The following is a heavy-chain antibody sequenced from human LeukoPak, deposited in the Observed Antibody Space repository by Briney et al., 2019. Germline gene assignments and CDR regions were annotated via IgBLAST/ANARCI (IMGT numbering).Heavy chain of an antibody. CDR2: INSDGSST. V-gene: IGHV3-74*01. D-gene: IGHD2-2*02. J-gene: IGHJ3*02. Sequence: GGSLRLSCAASGFTFSSYWMHWVRQAPGRGLVWVSRINSDGSSTSYTDSVKGRFTISRDNAKNTLYLQVNSLRAEDTAVYYCARVPVVPAAISFGNTFDIWGQGTMVTVSS. CDR1: GFTFSSYW. CDR3: ARVPVVPAAISFGNTFDI.